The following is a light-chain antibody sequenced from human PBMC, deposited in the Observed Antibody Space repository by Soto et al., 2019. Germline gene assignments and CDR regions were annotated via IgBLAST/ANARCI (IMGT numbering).Light chain of an antibody. Sequence: SYELTQPPSVSVSPRQTASITCSGDKLGDKYAYWYQQKPGQSPVLVIYQDSKRPSGIPERFSGSNSGNTATLTISETQSMDEADYYCQAWDSSTVVFGGGTKLTVL. CDR3: QAWDSSTVV. CDR1: KLGDKY. V-gene: IGLV3-1*01. J-gene: IGLJ2*01. CDR2: QDS.